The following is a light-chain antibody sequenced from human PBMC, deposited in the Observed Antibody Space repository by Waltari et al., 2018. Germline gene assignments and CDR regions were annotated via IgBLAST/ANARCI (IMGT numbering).Light chain of an antibody. CDR2: GAS. V-gene: IGKV3-15*01. J-gene: IGKJ1*01. CDR3: QQYNLWPPWT. Sequence: ELVMTQSPATLSVSPGARATLSCRASHSISSHLAWYQQKPGQAPRLLIYGASTRATGIPARFSGSGSGTEFTLTINSLQSEDVAVYYCQQYNLWPPWTFGQGTKVEIK. CDR1: HSISSH.